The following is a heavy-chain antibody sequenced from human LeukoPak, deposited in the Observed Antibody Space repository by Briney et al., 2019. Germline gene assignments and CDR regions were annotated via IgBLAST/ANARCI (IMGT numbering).Heavy chain of an antibody. CDR1: GGSISSYY. Sequence: SETLSLTCTVSGGSISSYYWSWIRQPPGEGLEWIGYIYYSGSTNYNPSLKSRVTISVDTSKNQFSLKLSSVTAADTAVYYCARDGYSSSSGFDYWGQGTLVTVSS. CDR2: IYYSGST. CDR3: ARDGYSSSSGFDY. V-gene: IGHV4-59*01. D-gene: IGHD6-6*01. J-gene: IGHJ4*02.